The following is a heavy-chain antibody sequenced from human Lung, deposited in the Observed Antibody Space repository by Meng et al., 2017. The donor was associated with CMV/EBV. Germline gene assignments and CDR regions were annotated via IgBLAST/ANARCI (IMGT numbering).Heavy chain of an antibody. CDR3: ARARYFDWLGFDP. CDR1: GYTFTTYY. V-gene: IGHV1-46*01. CDR2: INPRHGGT. D-gene: IGHD3-9*01. Sequence: ASVXVSXXTSGYTFTTYYIHWVRQAPGQGLEWMGIINPRHGGTAYAHKFQGRVTMTRDTSTSTVYMELSSLRSEDTAVYYCARARYFDWLGFDPWGQGTXVNRLL. J-gene: IGHJ5*02.